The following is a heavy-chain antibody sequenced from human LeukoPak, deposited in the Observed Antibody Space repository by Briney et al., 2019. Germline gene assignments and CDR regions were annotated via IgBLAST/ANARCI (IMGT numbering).Heavy chain of an antibody. CDR2: IYYSGST. J-gene: IGHJ4*02. CDR3: AREKLSNGWYDY. V-gene: IGHV4-59*01. Sequence: SETLSLTCTVSGGSISSYYWSWIRQPPGKGLEWIGYIYYSGSTNYNPSLKSRVTISVDTSKNQFSLKLSSVTAADTAVYFCAREKLSNGWYDYWGQGTLVTVSS. D-gene: IGHD6-19*01. CDR1: GGSISSYY.